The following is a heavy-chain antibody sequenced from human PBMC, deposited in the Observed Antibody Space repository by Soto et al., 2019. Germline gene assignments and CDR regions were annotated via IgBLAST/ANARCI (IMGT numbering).Heavy chain of an antibody. J-gene: IGHJ6*03. D-gene: IGHD2-8*01. CDR3: AKDTSAGDIVPPSRNNYYYMDV. CDR2: ISWNSGSI. V-gene: IGHV3-9*01. Sequence: GGSLRLSCAASGFTFDDYAMHWVRQAPGKGLEWVSGISWNSGSIGYADSVKGRLTISRDNAKNSLYLQMNSLRAEDTALYYCAKDTSAGDIVPPSRNNYYYMDVWGKGTTVTVSS. CDR1: GFTFDDYA.